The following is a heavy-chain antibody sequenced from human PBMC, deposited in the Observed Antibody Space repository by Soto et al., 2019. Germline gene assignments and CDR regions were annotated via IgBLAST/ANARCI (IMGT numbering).Heavy chain of an antibody. Sequence: GASVKVSCKASGYTFTGYYMHWVRQAPGQGLEWMGWINPNSGGTNYAQKFQGRVTMTRDTSISTAYMELSRLRSDDTAVYCCARDLMVRGVIIARFGYWGQGTLVTVSS. D-gene: IGHD3-10*01. CDR3: ARDLMVRGVIIARFGY. V-gene: IGHV1-2*02. J-gene: IGHJ4*02. CDR2: INPNSGGT. CDR1: GYTFTGYY.